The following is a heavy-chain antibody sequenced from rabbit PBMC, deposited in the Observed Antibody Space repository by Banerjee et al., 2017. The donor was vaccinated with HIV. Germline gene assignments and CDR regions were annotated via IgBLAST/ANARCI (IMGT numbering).Heavy chain of an antibody. CDR2: IWTGNSKT. D-gene: IGHD4-1*01. CDR1: GFALGSYW. Sequence: QEQLVESGGGLVQPEGSLTLTCTASGFALGSYWMCWVRQAPGKGLEWIGCIWTGNSKTAYANWAKGRFTISKTSSTTVTLQMTSLTAADTATYFCARHGSSSVWGGDLWGPGTLVTVS. CDR3: ARHGSSSVWGGDL. J-gene: IGHJ4*01. V-gene: IGHV1S45*01.